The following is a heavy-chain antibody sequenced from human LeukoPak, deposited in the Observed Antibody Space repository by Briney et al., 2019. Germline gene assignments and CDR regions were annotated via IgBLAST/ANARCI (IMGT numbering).Heavy chain of an antibody. V-gene: IGHV3-53*01. D-gene: IGHD2-2*01. CDR3: ARDRKCSSTNCRYFDY. CDR1: GFTVSSNY. J-gene: IGHJ4*02. CDR2: IYSGGST. Sequence: GGSLRLSCAASGFTVSSNYMSWVRQAPGKGLEWVSVIYSGGSTYYADSVKGRFTISRHNSKNTLYLQMKSLRADDTAMYYCARDRKCSSTNCRYFDYWGQGTLVTVSS.